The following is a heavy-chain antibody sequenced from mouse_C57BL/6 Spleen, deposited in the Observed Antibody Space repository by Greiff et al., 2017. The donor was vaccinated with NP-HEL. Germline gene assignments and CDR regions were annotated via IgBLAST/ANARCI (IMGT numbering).Heavy chain of an antibody. J-gene: IGHJ4*01. CDR1: GFSLTSYG. CDR2: IWSDGST. V-gene: IGHV2-6-1*01. CDR3: ARQTGTGTYYAMDY. D-gene: IGHD4-1*01. Sequence: VQLQESGPGLVAPSQSLSITCTVSGFSLTSYGVHWVRQPPGKGLEWLVVIWSDGSTTYNSALKSRLSISKDNAKSQVFLKMNSLQTDDTAMYYCARQTGTGTYYAMDYWGQGTSVTVSS.